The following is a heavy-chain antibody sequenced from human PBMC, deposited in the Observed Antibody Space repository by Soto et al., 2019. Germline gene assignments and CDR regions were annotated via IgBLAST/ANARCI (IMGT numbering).Heavy chain of an antibody. Sequence: QVQLVQSGAEVKKPGASVKVSCKASGYTFTSYGISWVRQAPGQGLEWMGWISAYNGDTNYAQKVQDRVTMTTDTSTSTAYMELRGLRSDDTAVYYCARDRRTGTTISFHYWGQGTLVTVSS. CDR1: GYTFTSYG. D-gene: IGHD1-1*01. CDR3: ARDRRTGTTISFHY. V-gene: IGHV1-18*01. J-gene: IGHJ4*02. CDR2: ISAYNGDT.